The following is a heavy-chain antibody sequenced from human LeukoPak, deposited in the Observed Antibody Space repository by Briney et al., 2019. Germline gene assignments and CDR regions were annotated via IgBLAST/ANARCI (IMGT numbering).Heavy chain of an antibody. CDR3: AKDQPDIVVVVAATPNWFDP. V-gene: IGHV3-30*18. CDR2: ISYDGSNK. Sequence: HSGGSLGLSCAASGFTFSSYGMHWVRQAPGKGLEWVAVISYDGSNKYYADSVKGRFTISRDNSKNTLYLQMNSLRAEDTAVYYCAKDQPDIVVVVAATPNWFDPWGQGTLVTVSS. J-gene: IGHJ5*02. CDR1: GFTFSSYG. D-gene: IGHD2-15*01.